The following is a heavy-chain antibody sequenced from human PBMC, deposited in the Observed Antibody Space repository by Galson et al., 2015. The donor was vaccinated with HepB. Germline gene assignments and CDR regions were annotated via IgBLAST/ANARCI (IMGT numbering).Heavy chain of an antibody. CDR1: GFTFSSYA. V-gene: IGHV3-30-3*01. CDR3: ARGDFWSGYHLPGMDV. Sequence: SLRLSCAASGFTFSSYAMHWVRQAPGKGLEWVAVISYDGSNKYYADSVKGRFTISRDNSKNTLYLQMNSLRAEDTAVYYCARGDFWSGYHLPGMDVWGQGTPVTVSS. D-gene: IGHD3-3*01. CDR2: ISYDGSNK. J-gene: IGHJ6*02.